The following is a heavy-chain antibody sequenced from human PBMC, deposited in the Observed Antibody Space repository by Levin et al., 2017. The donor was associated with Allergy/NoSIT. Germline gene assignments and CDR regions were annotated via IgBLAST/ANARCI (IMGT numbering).Heavy chain of an antibody. J-gene: IGHJ3*02. CDR3: ARVPRQQLGNDAFDI. CDR1: GFTFSSYW. Sequence: GESLKISCAASGFTFSSYWMHWVRQAPGKGLVWVSRINSDGSSTSYADSVKGRFTISRDNAKNTLYLQMNSLRAEDTAVYYCARVPRQQLGNDAFDIWGLGTMVTVSS. V-gene: IGHV3-74*01. D-gene: IGHD6-13*01. CDR2: INSDGSST.